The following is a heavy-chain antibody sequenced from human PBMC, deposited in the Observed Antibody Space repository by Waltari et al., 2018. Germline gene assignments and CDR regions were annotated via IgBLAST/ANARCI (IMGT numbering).Heavy chain of an antibody. Sequence: DVQLVESGGGLVQPGGSLTLSCVVSGFTFSSYEMNWVRQAPGKGLEWISFISITGNTLNYADSVKGRFTVSRDNAKNSLFLHMNDLRAEDTAVYYCARDSYTTGWGDQWGQGTLVSV. D-gene: IGHD6-19*01. J-gene: IGHJ4*02. CDR2: ISITGNTL. CDR1: GFTFSSYE. V-gene: IGHV3-48*03. CDR3: ARDSYTTGWGDQ.